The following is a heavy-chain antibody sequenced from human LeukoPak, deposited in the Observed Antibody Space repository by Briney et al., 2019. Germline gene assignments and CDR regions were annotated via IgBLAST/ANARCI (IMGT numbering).Heavy chain of an antibody. CDR1: GFTINTNY. CDR2: IYTGNST. CDR3: VGYHSESPAP. Sequence: AGSLTLSCAASGFTINTNYMSWVRQAPGKGLEWVSGIYTGNSTIYADSVRGRFTISRDNSKNTFYLQMNSLRAEDTAVYYCVGYHSESPAPWGQAPLDTVSS. J-gene: IGHJ5*02. V-gene: IGHV3-53*01. D-gene: IGHD3-10*01.